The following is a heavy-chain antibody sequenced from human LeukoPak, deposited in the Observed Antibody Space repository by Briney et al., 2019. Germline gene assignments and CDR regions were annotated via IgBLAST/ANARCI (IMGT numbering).Heavy chain of an antibody. CDR1: GYSFTSYW. J-gene: IGHJ3*02. Sequence: GESLKISCKGSGYSFTSYWIGWVRQMPGKGLEWMGIIYPGDSDTRYSPSFQGQVTISADKSIRTAYLQWSSLKASDTAMYYCARVVVVAGRGSLHVFDIWGQGIMVTVSS. D-gene: IGHD2-15*01. CDR3: ARVVVVAGRGSLHVFDI. CDR2: IYPGDSDT. V-gene: IGHV5-51*01.